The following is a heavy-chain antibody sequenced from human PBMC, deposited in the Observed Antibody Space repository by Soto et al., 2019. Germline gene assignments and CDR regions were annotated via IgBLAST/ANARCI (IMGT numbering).Heavy chain of an antibody. D-gene: IGHD3-3*01. CDR2: ISYDGSNK. CDR1: GFTFSSYG. V-gene: IGHV3-30*18. CDR3: AKDYFNSAARLDFWSGITFDY. Sequence: PGGSLRLSCAASGFTFSSYGMHWVRQAPGKGLEWVAVISYDGSNKYYADSVKGRFTISRDNSKNTLYLQMNSLRAEDTAVYYCAKDYFNSAARLDFWSGITFDYWGQGTLVTVSS. J-gene: IGHJ4*02.